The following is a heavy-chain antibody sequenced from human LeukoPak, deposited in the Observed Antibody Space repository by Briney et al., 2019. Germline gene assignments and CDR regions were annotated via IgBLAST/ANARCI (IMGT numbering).Heavy chain of an antibody. V-gene: IGHV1-18*01. J-gene: IGHJ4*02. D-gene: IGHD5-24*01. CDR1: GYTFTNYG. CDR3: ARAQRWLPLDY. CDR2: ISAYNGNT. Sequence: ASVKVSCKASGYTFTNYGITWVRQAPGQGLEWMGWISAYNGNTNYAQKLQGRVTMTTDTTTSTAYMELRSLTSDDTAIYYCARAQRWLPLDYWGQGTLVTVSS.